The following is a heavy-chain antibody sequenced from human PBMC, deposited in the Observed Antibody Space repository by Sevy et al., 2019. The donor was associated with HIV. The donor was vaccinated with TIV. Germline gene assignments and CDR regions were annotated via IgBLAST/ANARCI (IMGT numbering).Heavy chain of an antibody. V-gene: IGHV3-11*01. D-gene: IGHD1-1*01. J-gene: IGHJ4*02. CDR2: ISAAGSHI. CDR1: GVTFSNYY. CDR3: ARTRYNYGRLYFDS. Sequence: GGSLRLSCAASGVTFSNYYMSWIRQAPGKGLQWISSISAAGSHIYYADSVKGRSTISRDNAQNSLYMQINSLRAEDTAFYYCARTRYNYGRLYFDSWGQGTLVTVST.